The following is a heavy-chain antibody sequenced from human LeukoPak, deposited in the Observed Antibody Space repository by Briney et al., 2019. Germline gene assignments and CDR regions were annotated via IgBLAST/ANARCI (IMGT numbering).Heavy chain of an antibody. CDR3: TTGTWIQLWLPDY. D-gene: IGHD5-18*01. J-gene: IGHJ4*02. CDR2: IKSKTDGGTA. V-gene: IGHV3-15*01. Sequence: GGSLRLSCAASGFTFSSYWMSWVRQAPGKGLEWVGHIKSKTDGGTADYTTPVKGRFSISRDESKNTVFLEMNSLKTEDSAVYYCTTGTWIQLWLPDYWGQGTLVTVSS. CDR1: GFTFSSYW.